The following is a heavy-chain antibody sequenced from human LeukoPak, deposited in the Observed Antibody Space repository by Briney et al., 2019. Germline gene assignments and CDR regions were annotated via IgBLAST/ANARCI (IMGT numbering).Heavy chain of an antibody. D-gene: IGHD4-11*01. Sequence: SQTLSLTCTVSGGSISSGGYYWSWIRQHPGKGLEWIGYIYYGGSTYYNPSLKSRVTISVDTSKNQFSLKLSSVTAADTAVYYCARADSNYAVWFDPWGQGTLVTVSS. CDR1: GGSISSGGYY. CDR3: ARADSNYAVWFDP. CDR2: IYYGGST. V-gene: IGHV4-31*03. J-gene: IGHJ5*02.